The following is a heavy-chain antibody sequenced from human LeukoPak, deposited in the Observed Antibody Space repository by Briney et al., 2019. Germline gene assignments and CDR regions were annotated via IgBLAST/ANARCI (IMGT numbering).Heavy chain of an antibody. CDR3: ARGILIAARPLGNWFDP. D-gene: IGHD6-6*01. V-gene: IGHV1-18*01. CDR1: GGTFSSYA. J-gene: IGHJ5*02. CDR2: ISAYNGST. Sequence: ASVKVSCKASGGTFSSYAISWVRQAPGQGLEWMGWISAYNGSTNYAQNLQGRVTMTTDTSTSSAYMELRSLRSDDTAVYYCARGILIAARPLGNWFDPWGQGTLVTVSS.